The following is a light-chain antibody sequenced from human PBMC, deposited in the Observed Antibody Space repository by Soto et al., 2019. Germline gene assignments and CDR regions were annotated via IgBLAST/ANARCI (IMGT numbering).Light chain of an antibody. CDR3: QTWGTGIQGV. CDR2: LNSDGSH. Sequence: QLVLTQSPSASASLGASVKLTCTQSSGHSSYAIAWHQQQPEKGPRYLMKLNSDGSHSKGDGIPDRFSGSSSGAERYLTISSLQSEDEADYYCQTWGTGIQGVFGGGTKLTVL. J-gene: IGLJ2*01. V-gene: IGLV4-69*01. CDR1: SGHSSYA.